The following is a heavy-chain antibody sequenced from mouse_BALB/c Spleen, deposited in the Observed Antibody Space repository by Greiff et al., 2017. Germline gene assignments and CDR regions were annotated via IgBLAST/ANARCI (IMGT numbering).Heavy chain of an antibody. CDR3: AGNKYDGFDY. V-gene: IGHV1-5*01. CDR2: IYPGNSDT. D-gene: IGHD2-14*01. CDR1: GYSFTSYW. Sequence: VQLQQSGTVLARPGASVKMSCKASGYSFTSYWMHWVKQRPGQGLEWIGSIYPGNSDTSYNQKFKGKAKLTAVTSASTAYMELSSLTNEDSAVYYCAGNKYDGFDYWGQGTTRTVSS. J-gene: IGHJ2*01.